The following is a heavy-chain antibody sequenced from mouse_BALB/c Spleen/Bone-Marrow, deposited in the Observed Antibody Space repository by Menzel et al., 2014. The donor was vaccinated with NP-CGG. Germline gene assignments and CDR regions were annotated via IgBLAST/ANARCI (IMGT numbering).Heavy chain of an antibody. V-gene: IGHV3-8*02. Sequence: EVKVVESGPSLVKPSQTLSLTCSVTGDSITSGYWNWIRKFPGNKLEYMGYISYSGSTYYNPSLKSRSSITRDTSKNQYYLQLNSVTTEDTATYYCARGGGSSYNYAMDYWGQGTSVTVSS. CDR1: GDSITSGY. CDR3: ARGGGSSYNYAMDY. D-gene: IGHD1-1*01. J-gene: IGHJ4*01. CDR2: ISYSGST.